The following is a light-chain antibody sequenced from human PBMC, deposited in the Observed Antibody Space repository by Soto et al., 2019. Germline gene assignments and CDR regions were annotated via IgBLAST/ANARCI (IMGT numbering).Light chain of an antibody. Sequence: EIVLTQSPGTLSLSPGERATLSCRASQSVSSSSYLAWYQKKPGQAPRLVIYGASRRATGIPDRFSGGGSGTDFTLTISRLEPDDFAVYYCQQYGNSPLTFGGGTKVEIK. J-gene: IGKJ4*01. CDR2: GAS. CDR1: QSVSSSSY. V-gene: IGKV3-20*01. CDR3: QQYGNSPLT.